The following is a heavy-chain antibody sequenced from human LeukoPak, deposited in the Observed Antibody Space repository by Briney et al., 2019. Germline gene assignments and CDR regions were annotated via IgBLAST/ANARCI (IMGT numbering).Heavy chain of an antibody. CDR1: GGTFSSYA. J-gene: IGHJ4*02. D-gene: IGHD2-2*01. CDR2: IIPIFGTA. Sequence: ASVKVSCKASGGTFSSYAISWVRQAPGQGLEWMGGIIPIFGTAIYAQKFQGRVTITADESTSTAYMELSSLRSEDTAVYYCARALSDCSSTSCLNDYLLPGDYWGQGTLVTVSS. CDR3: ARALSDCSSTSCLNDYLLPGDY. V-gene: IGHV1-69*13.